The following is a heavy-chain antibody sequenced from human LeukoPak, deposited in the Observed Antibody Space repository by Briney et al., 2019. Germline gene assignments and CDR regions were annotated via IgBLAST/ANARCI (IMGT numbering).Heavy chain of an antibody. V-gene: IGHV3-23*01. D-gene: IGHD5-18*01. J-gene: IGHJ4*02. CDR1: GFTFNYYA. CDR3: ARHDSFIPY. Sequence: GGSLRLSCAASGFTFNYYAMSWVRQAPGKGLEWVSGISDNKGTTYYTDSVKGRFTISRDNTKNTVYLQMNNLRADDTAVYFCARHDSFIPYWGQGTLVTVSS. CDR2: ISDNKGTT.